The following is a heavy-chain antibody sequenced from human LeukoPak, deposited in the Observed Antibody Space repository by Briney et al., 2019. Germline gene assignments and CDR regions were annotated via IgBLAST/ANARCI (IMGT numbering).Heavy chain of an antibody. CDR3: ARVHLSSRGYSDYYYMDV. D-gene: IGHD2-2*01. J-gene: IGHJ6*03. V-gene: IGHV4-61*02. Sequence: PSETLSLTCTVSGGSISSGSYYWSWIRQPAGKGLEWIGRIYTSGSTNYNPSLKSRVTISVDTSKNQFSLKLSSVTAADTAVYYYARVHLSSRGYSDYYYMDVWGKGTTVTVSS. CDR2: IYTSGST. CDR1: GGSISSGSYY.